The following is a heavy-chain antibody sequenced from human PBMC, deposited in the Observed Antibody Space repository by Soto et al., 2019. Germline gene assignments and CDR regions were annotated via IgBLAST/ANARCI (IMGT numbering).Heavy chain of an antibody. CDR1: GYTFTSYA. D-gene: IGHD5-18*01. Sequence: QVQLVQSGAEVKKPGASVKVSCKASGYTFTSYAMQWVRQAPGQRLEWMGWINAGNGNTKYSQKFQGRVTITRDTSARPAYMELSSLRSEDTALYYCARAPGYSYGYNWGQGTLVTVSS. J-gene: IGHJ4*02. CDR3: ARAPGYSYGYN. CDR2: INAGNGNT. V-gene: IGHV1-3*01.